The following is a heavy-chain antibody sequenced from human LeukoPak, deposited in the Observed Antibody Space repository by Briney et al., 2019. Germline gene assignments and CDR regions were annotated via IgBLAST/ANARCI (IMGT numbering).Heavy chain of an antibody. Sequence: GESLKISCRGSGYSFTSYWIGWVRQMPGKGLEWIGIIYPGDSDTRYSPSFQGQVTISADKSISTAYLQWSSLKASDTTMYYCARSNRGYCSGGSCYSTPNLEYYYYGMDVWGQGTTVTVSS. CDR3: ARSNRGYCSGGSCYSTPNLEYYYYGMDV. CDR1: GYSFTSYW. J-gene: IGHJ6*02. V-gene: IGHV5-51*01. CDR2: IYPGDSDT. D-gene: IGHD2-15*01.